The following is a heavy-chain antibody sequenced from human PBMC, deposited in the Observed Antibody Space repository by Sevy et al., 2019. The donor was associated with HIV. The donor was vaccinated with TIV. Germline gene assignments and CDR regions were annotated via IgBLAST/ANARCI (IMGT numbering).Heavy chain of an antibody. CDR1: GYTFTGYY. V-gene: IGHV1-2*06. Sequence: ASVKVSCKASGYTFTGYYIHWVRQAPGQGLEWMGRINPNSGGTNYAQKFQGRVTMTRDTSISTAYMELSRLRSDDTAVYYCARDYSERQHVRGGDWGRGTLVTVSS. CDR2: INPNSGGT. J-gene: IGHJ4*02. D-gene: IGHD6-6*01. CDR3: ARDYSERQHVRGGD.